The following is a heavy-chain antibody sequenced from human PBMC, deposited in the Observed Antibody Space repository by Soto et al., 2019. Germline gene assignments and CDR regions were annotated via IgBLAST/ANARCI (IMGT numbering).Heavy chain of an antibody. D-gene: IGHD6-13*01. CDR3: TTLASYSSSSYYPPLYDY. CDR2: IKSKTDGGTT. J-gene: IGHJ4*02. CDR1: GFTFSNAW. V-gene: IGHV3-15*01. Sequence: GGSLRLSCAASGFTFSNAWMSWVRQAPGKGLEWVGRIKSKTDGGTTDYAAPVKGRFTISRDDSKNTLYLQMNSLKTEDTAVYYCTTLASYSSSSYYPPLYDYWGQGTLVTVSS.